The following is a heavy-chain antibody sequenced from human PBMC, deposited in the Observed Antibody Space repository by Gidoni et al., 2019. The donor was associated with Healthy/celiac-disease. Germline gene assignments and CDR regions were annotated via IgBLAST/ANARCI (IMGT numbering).Heavy chain of an antibody. V-gene: IGHV3-33*01. CDR2: IRYDGSNE. J-gene: IGHJ1*01. CDR3: ARDVNYGGVDFQH. CDR1: GFTFSSYG. Sequence: QVQPVELGGGVVPPRWSLSLSCAESGFTFSSYGMHWVRQAPGKGLEWVAVIRYDGSNEYYADSVKGRFTISRDNSKNTLYLQMNSLRAEDTAVYYCARDVNYGGVDFQHWGQGTLVTVSS. D-gene: IGHD4-17*01.